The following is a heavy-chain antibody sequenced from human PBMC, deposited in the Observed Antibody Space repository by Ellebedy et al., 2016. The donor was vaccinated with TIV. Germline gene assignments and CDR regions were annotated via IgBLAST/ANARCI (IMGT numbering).Heavy chain of an antibody. J-gene: IGHJ4*02. CDR2: IYSVGDT. CDR3: ATDPDGVYGDTSAY. D-gene: IGHD4-17*01. V-gene: IGHV3-53*01. Sequence: GESLKISCAASGFTVRSKYMNWVRQAPGKGLEWVSLIYSVGDTYYADSVKGRFTVSRDNSQNTLYLQMTSLRVDDTAVYYCATDPDGVYGDTSAYWGRGTLVTVSS. CDR1: GFTVRSKY.